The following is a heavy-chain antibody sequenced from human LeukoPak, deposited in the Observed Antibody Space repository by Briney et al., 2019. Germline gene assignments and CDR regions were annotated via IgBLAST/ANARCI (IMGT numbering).Heavy chain of an antibody. V-gene: IGHV4-59*01. J-gene: IGHJ5*02. Sequence: SETLSLTCTVSGGSISSYYWSWIRQPPGKGLEWIGYIYYSGSTNYNPSLKSRVTISVDTSKNQFSLKLSSVTAADTAVYYCARACTPTGYWAEYGSGSWLFFDPWGQGTLVTVSS. CDR1: GGSISSYY. CDR3: ARACTPTGYWAEYGSGSWLFFDP. CDR2: IYYSGST. D-gene: IGHD3-10*01.